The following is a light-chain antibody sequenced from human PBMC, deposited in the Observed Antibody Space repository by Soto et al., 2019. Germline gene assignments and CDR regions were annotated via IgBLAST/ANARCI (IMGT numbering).Light chain of an antibody. V-gene: IGKV1-5*03. CDR2: KAS. Sequence: DIQMTQSPSTLSASVGDRVTITCRASQSISSWLAWYQQEPGKAPKLLIYKASSLESGVPSRFSGGGSGTEFPLTVSSLQPDDFATYYCHQYNSYSLTFGGGTKVEIK. CDR1: QSISSW. J-gene: IGKJ4*02. CDR3: HQYNSYSLT.